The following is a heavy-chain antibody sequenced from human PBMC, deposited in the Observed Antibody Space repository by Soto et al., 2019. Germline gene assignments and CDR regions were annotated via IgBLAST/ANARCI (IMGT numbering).Heavy chain of an antibody. CDR2: IWYDGSNK. Sequence: PGGSLRLSCAASGFTFSSYGMHWVCQAPGKGLEWVAVIWYDGSNKYYADSVKGRFTISRDNSKNTLYLQMNSLRAEDTAVYYCARVTLAAAGSYYYYYYMDVWGKGTTVTVSS. D-gene: IGHD6-13*01. CDR1: GFTFSSYG. V-gene: IGHV3-33*01. CDR3: ARVTLAAAGSYYYYYYMDV. J-gene: IGHJ6*03.